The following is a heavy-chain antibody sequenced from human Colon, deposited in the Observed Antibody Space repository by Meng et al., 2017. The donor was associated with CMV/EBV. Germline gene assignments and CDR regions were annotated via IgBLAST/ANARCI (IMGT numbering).Heavy chain of an antibody. CDR1: GATSSTYS. Sequence: ASGATSSTYSISWVRQAPGQGLEWMGRITPALSIAKYAQRFQGRVTITADKSTSTVYMDLSSLRSDDTAVYYCATVVGDKPLGAFDIWGQGTLVTVSS. CDR2: ITPALSIA. V-gene: IGHV1-69*02. D-gene: IGHD1-26*01. J-gene: IGHJ3*02. CDR3: ATVVGDKPLGAFDI.